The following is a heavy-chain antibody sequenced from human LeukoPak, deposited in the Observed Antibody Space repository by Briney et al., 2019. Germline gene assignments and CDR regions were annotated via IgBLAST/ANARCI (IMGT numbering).Heavy chain of an antibody. D-gene: IGHD7-27*01. CDR3: AIQPWGSGSYYFAF. J-gene: IGHJ4*02. CDR2: IIPVLGIL. CDR1: GGTFSSFA. V-gene: IGHV1-69*04. Sequence: SVKVSCKASGGTFSSFAINWVRQAPGQGLEWMGRIIPVLGILNYAQNFQDRVIFTADKSTSTVYMDLSSLKSEDTAVYYCAIQPWGSGSYYFAFWGQGTLVTVSS.